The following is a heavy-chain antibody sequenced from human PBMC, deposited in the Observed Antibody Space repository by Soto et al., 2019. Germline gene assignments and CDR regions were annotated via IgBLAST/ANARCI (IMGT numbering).Heavy chain of an antibody. CDR3: ARGPDNNGLHFDN. J-gene: IGHJ4*02. Sequence: QVQLQESGPGLVKASGTLSLTCAVSGGSISTSNWWSWVRQPPGKGLEWIGEIFYSGSTNYSPSLKSRVTISVDRSKNQSSLKLTSVTAADTAVYYCARGPDNNGLHFDNWGQGTLVTVSS. CDR1: GGSISTSNW. CDR2: IFYSGST. V-gene: IGHV4-4*02. D-gene: IGHD1-1*01.